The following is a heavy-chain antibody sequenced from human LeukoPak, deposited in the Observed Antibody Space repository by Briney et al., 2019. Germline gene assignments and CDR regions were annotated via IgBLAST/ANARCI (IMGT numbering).Heavy chain of an antibody. Sequence: SETLSLTSTVSGGSISSYYWSWIRQPPGEGLEWIGYIYYSGSTNYNPSLKSRVTISVDTSKNQFSLKLSSVTAADTAVYYCARDRPYGIAARYYNWFDPWGQGTLVTVSS. CDR1: GGSISSYY. CDR3: ARDRPYGIAARYYNWFDP. CDR2: IYYSGST. D-gene: IGHD6-6*01. V-gene: IGHV4-59*01. J-gene: IGHJ5*02.